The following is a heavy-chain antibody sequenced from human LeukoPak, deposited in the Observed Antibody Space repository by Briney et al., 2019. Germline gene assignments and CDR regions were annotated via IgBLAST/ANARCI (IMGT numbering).Heavy chain of an antibody. J-gene: IGHJ6*03. CDR1: GGTFSSYA. CDR2: IIPIFGTA. Sequence: GASVKASCKASGGTFSSYAISWVRQAPGQGLEWMGGIIPIFGTANYAQKFQGRVTITADKSTSTAYMELSSLRSEDTAVYYCAREGPGARYALYYYYMDVWGKGTTVTVSS. V-gene: IGHV1-69*06. CDR3: AREGPGARYALYYYYMDV. D-gene: IGHD1-1*01.